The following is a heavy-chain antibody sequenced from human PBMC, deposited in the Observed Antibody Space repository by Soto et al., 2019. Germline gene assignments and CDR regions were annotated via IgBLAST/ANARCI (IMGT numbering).Heavy chain of an antibody. Sequence: GASVKVSCKASGYTFTSYAMHWVRQAPGQRLEWMGWINAGNGNTKYSQKFQGRVTITRDTSASTAYMELSSLRSEDTAVYYCARGLSPMVRGRPDAFDIWGQGTMVTVSS. CDR3: ARGLSPMVRGRPDAFDI. CDR2: INAGNGNT. V-gene: IGHV1-3*01. CDR1: GYTFTSYA. J-gene: IGHJ3*02. D-gene: IGHD3-10*01.